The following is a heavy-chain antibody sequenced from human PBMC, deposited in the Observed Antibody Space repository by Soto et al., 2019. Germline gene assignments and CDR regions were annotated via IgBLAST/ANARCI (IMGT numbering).Heavy chain of an antibody. V-gene: IGHV4-30-2*01. J-gene: IGHJ3*02. CDR1: GGSISSGGYS. D-gene: IGHD2-8*01. CDR2: IYHSGST. Sequence: PSETLSLTCAVSGGSISSGGYSWNWIRQPPGKGLEWIGNIYHSGSTYYNASLKSRVTISVDRSKNQFSLKLSSVTAADTAVYYCGRGDHANSFDIWGQGTMVTVSS. CDR3: GRGDHANSFDI.